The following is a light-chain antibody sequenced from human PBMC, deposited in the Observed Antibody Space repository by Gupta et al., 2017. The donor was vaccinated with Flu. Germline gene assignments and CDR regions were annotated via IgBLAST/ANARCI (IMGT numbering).Light chain of an antibody. J-gene: IGLJ2*01. Sequence: CTCTITSSHAGPEDHWYQQHPVPPPQPLIYVYVVRHPGTADRDSGSTSGTTASLATAGLPIEAEADYYCQSLAYSLCLCRIFGGGTKLTVL. CDR1: ITSSHAGPE. CDR2: VYV. CDR3: QSLAYSLCLCRI. V-gene: IGLV1-40*01.